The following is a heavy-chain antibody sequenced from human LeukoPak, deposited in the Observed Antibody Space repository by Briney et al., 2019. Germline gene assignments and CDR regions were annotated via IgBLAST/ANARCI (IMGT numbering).Heavy chain of an antibody. CDR1: GGTFSSYA. CDR3: AIEGATIDAFDI. CDR2: IIPIFATS. V-gene: IGHV1-69*05. J-gene: IGHJ3*02. D-gene: IGHD3-16*01. Sequence: GASVKVSCKASGGTFSSYAISWVRQAPGQGLEWMGGIIPIFATSNYAHKFQGRVTLPTDQSTSTAYMELSSLRSEDTAVYYCAIEGATIDAFDIWGQGTMVTVSS.